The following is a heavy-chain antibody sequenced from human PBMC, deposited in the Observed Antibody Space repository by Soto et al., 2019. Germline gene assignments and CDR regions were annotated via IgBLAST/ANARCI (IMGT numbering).Heavy chain of an antibody. V-gene: IGHV1-3*01. CDR2: INAANGDT. J-gene: IGHJ5*02. Sequence: ASVKVSCKASGYTFTSYGIHWVRQAPGQRLEWMGWINAANGDTKYSPKFQGRVTITRDTSASTAYMELSSLRSEDTAVYYCVRRHVSATGIDWFDPWGKGNLVIVSS. CDR1: GYTFTSYG. CDR3: VRRHVSATGIDWFDP. D-gene: IGHD6-13*01.